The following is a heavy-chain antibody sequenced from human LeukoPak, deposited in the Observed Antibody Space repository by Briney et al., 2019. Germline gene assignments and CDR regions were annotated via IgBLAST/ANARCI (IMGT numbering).Heavy chain of an antibody. V-gene: IGHV1-2*02. D-gene: IGHD2-2*01. CDR3: ARFYCSSTSCLEDY. CDR2: INPNSGGT. CDR1: GYTFTGYY. Sequence: ASVKVSCKASGYTFTGYYMHWVRQAPGQGLEWMGWINPNSGGTNYAQKFQGRVTMTRDTSISTAYMELSRLRSDDTAVYYCARFYCSSTSCLEDYWGQGTLVTVSS. J-gene: IGHJ4*02.